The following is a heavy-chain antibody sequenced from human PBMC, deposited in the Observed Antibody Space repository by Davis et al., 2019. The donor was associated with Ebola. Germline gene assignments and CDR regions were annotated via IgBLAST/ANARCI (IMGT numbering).Heavy chain of an antibody. Sequence: ASVKASCKASGGTFSSYPISWVRQAPGQGLEWVGWTSAYNGNPTYAQKLQGRVTMTTDTSTSTAYMEVGSLKSDDTAVYYCARAQFSTTSDHWGQGTLVTVSS. J-gene: IGHJ4*02. CDR2: TSAYNGNP. CDR3: ARAQFSTTSDH. V-gene: IGHV1-18*01. CDR1: GGTFSSYP. D-gene: IGHD1-1*01.